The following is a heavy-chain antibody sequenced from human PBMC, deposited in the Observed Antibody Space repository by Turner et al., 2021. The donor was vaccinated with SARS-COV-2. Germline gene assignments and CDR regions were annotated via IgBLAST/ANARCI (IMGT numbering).Heavy chain of an antibody. J-gene: IGHJ4*02. D-gene: IGHD2-21*01. CDR1: GYSFTSYW. CDR2: IYPGDSDT. CDR3: ARRENLFGGDFDY. V-gene: IGHV5-51*03. Sequence: EVQLVQSGVEVKKPGESLKISCKGSGYSFTSYWIGWLSQMPGKGLGWMWIIYPGDSDTRYSPSFHGQVTISGDKSISTAYLQWSSLKASDTAMYYCARRENLFGGDFDYWGQGTLVTVSS.